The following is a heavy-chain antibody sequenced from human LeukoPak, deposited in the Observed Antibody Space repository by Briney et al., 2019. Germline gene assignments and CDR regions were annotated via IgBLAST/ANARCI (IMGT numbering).Heavy chain of an antibody. D-gene: IGHD3-22*01. CDR2: IYYSGNT. V-gene: IGHV4-59*01. Sequence: SGTLSLTCTVSGGSISSYYWSWIRQPPGKGLEWIGYIYYSGNTNYNPSLKSRVTISVDTSKNLFSLKLSSVTAADTAVYYCARVDYYDNSGYFLFDYWGQGTLVTVSS. CDR3: ARVDYYDNSGYFLFDY. J-gene: IGHJ4*02. CDR1: GGSISSYY.